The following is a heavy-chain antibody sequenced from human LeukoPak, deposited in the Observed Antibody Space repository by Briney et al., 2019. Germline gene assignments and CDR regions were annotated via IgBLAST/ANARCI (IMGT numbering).Heavy chain of an antibody. D-gene: IGHD5-12*01. CDR2: IWYDGSKK. CDR1: GFTFNTYG. J-gene: IGHJ3*02. V-gene: IGHV3-33*01. CDR3: AREASVATPYAFDI. Sequence: GGSLRLSCAASGFTFNTYGMHWVRQAPGKGLEWVAAIWYDGSKKHCADAMKGRFTISRDNSKSTLYLQMDSLRAEDTAVYYCAREASVATPYAFDIWGQGTMVTVSS.